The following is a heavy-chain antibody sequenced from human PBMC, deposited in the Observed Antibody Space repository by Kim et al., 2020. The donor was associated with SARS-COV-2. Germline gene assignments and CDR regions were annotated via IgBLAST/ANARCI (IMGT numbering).Heavy chain of an antibody. Sequence: ASVKVSCESSGYSLTSYYMHWVRQAPGQGLEWMGIINPSGGNTNYAQKFQGRVTMTRDTSTSTVYMELSSLRSEDTAMYYCAREIVAVSAAVGGKIHYYYYGMDVWGQGTTVTVSS. CDR1: GYSLTSYY. J-gene: IGHJ6*02. V-gene: IGHV1-46*01. CDR3: AREIVAVSAAVGGKIHYYYYGMDV. CDR2: INPSGGNT. D-gene: IGHD2-2*01.